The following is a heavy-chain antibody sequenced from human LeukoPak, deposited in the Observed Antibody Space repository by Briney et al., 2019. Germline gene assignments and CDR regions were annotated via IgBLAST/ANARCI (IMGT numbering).Heavy chain of an antibody. CDR2: INPNSGGT. J-gene: IGHJ5*02. V-gene: IGHV1-2*02. D-gene: IGHD3-10*01. Sequence: GASVKVSCKASGYTFTGYYMHWVRQAPGQGLEWMGWINPNSGGTNYAQKFQGRVTMTRDTSISTAYMELRSLRSDDTAVYYCARYSPGSMVRGPKVWFDPWGQGTLVTVSS. CDR1: GYTFTGYY. CDR3: ARYSPGSMVRGPKVWFDP.